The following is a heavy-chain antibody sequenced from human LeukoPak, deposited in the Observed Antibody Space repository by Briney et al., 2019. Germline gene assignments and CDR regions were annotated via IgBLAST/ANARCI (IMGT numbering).Heavy chain of an antibody. V-gene: IGHV4-4*07. CDR1: GGSISSYY. D-gene: IGHD6-13*01. CDR3: ARESTVYSSSWMGGYYFDY. Sequence: SETLSLTCTVSGGSISSYYWSWIRQPAGKGLEWIGRIYTSGSTNYNPSLKSRVTMSVDTSKNQFSLKLSSVTAADTAVYYCARESTVYSSSWMGGYYFDYWGQGTLVTVSS. J-gene: IGHJ4*02. CDR2: IYTSGST.